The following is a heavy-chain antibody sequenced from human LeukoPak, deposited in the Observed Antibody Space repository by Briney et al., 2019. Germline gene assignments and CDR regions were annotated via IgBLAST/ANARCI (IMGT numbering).Heavy chain of an antibody. Sequence: GGSLRLSCAASGFTFSSYAMSWVRQAPGKGLEWVSAISGSGGSTYYADSVKGRFTISRDNSKNTLYLQMNSLRAEDTAVYYCARGDYRESYAFDIWGQGTMVTVSS. V-gene: IGHV3-23*01. CDR2: ISGSGGST. J-gene: IGHJ3*02. CDR1: GFTFSSYA. CDR3: ARGDYRESYAFDI. D-gene: IGHD4-11*01.